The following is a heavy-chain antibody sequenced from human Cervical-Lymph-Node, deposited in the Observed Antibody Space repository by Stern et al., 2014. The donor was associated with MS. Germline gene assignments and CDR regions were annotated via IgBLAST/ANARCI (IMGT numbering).Heavy chain of an antibody. CDR3: ARDTAMGSSFYFDS. D-gene: IGHD5-18*01. CDR1: GGSFTSHA. V-gene: IGHV1-69*18. Sequence: QVQLVESGAEVKKPGSPVKVSCKASGGSFTSHAFSWVRQAPGQGLEWMGTVIPLFGISNYAQKFQGRVSITADESTSTAYMELSSLRSEDTAVYFCARDTAMGSSFYFDSWGQGTPVTVSS. J-gene: IGHJ4*02. CDR2: VIPLFGIS.